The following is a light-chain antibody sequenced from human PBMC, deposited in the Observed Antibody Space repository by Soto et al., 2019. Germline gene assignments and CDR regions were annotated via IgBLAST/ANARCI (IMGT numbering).Light chain of an antibody. Sequence: EIAMTQSPATLSVSLGERATLSCRASQYISNNLAWYQPRPGQAPSLLIYGASTRATGVPARFSGSGSGTDFLLSISGLQSEDSAVYYCQQYNHWSSITFGQGTRLEIK. V-gene: IGKV3-15*01. CDR3: QQYNHWSSIT. CDR1: QYISNN. CDR2: GAS. J-gene: IGKJ5*01.